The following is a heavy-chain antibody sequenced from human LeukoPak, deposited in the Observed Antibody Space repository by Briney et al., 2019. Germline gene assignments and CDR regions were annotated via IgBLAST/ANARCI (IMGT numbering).Heavy chain of an antibody. CDR2: ISYDGSNK. J-gene: IGHJ6*02. D-gene: IGHD3-3*01. CDR1: GFTFSSYG. Sequence: GRSLRLSCAASGFTFSSYGMHWVRQAPGKGLEWVAVISYDGSNKYYADSVKGRLTISRDNSKNTLYLQMNSLRAEDTAVYYCAKVVRGGDFWSGYYYGMDVWGQGTTVTVSS. CDR3: AKVVRGGDFWSGYYYGMDV. V-gene: IGHV3-30*18.